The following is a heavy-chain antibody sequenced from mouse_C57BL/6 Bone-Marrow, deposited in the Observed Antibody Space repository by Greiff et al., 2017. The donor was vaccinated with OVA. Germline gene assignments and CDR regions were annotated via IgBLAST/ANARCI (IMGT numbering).Heavy chain of an antibody. CDR1: GYTFTSYG. CDR3: ASFMVRVDY. V-gene: IGHV1-81*01. CDR2: IYPRSGNT. Sequence: VQGVESGAELARPGASVKLSCKASGYTFTSYGISWVKQRTGQGLEWIGEIYPRSGNTYYNEKFKGKATLTADKSSSTAYMELRSLTSEDSAVYFCASFMVRVDYWGQGTTLTVSS. J-gene: IGHJ2*01. D-gene: IGHD1-1*02.